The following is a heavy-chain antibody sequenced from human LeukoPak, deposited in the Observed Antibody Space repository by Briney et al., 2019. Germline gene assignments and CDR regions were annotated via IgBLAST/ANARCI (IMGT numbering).Heavy chain of an antibody. CDR1: GGAIRSYY. Sequence: SEPLSPPFPGSGGAIRSYYWSWIRPPAGKGPEWIGRIYTSGSTNYNPSLKSRVTMSVDTSKNQFSLKLSSVTAADTAVYYCARGDRPDTGIDYWGQGTLVTVSS. CDR2: IYTSGST. J-gene: IGHJ4*02. V-gene: IGHV4-4*07. CDR3: ARGDRPDTGIDY. D-gene: IGHD3-10*01.